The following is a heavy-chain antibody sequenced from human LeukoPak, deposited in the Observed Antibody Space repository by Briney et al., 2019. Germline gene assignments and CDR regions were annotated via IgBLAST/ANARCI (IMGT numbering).Heavy chain of an antibody. D-gene: IGHD5-12*01. V-gene: IGHV3-48*04. CDR1: GFTFSTYS. CDR3: ARGPSGYHNT. CDR2: INISSGII. J-gene: IGHJ4*02. Sequence: GGSLRLSCAASGFTFSTYSMNWVRQAPGKGLEWVSYINISSGIIYYADSVKGRFTISRDNAKNSLYLQMNSLRAEDTAVYYCARGPSGYHNTGGQGTLVTVSS.